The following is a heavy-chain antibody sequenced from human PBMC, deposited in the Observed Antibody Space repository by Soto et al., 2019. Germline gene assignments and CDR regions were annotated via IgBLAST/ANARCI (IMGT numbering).Heavy chain of an antibody. CDR3: ARDFNTGTTLYGLYFDY. D-gene: IGHD1-1*01. CDR1: GFTFSSYA. V-gene: IGHV3-30-3*01. CDR2: ISYDGSNK. J-gene: IGHJ4*02. Sequence: GGSLRLSCAASGFTFSSYAMHWVRQAPGKGLEWVAVISYDGSNKYYADSVKGRFTISRDNSKNTLYLQMNSLRAEDTAVYYCARDFNTGTTLYGLYFDYWGQGTLVTVSS.